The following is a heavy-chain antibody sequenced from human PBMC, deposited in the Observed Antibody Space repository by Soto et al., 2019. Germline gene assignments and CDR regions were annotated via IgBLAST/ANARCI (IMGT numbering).Heavy chain of an antibody. V-gene: IGHV2-26*01. CDR3: ARIEGGRWSGYFDAFDI. CDR2: IFSNDEK. J-gene: IGHJ3*02. CDR1: GFSLSNARMG. Sequence: QVTLKESGPVLVKPTETLTLTCTVSGFSLSNARMGVSWIRQPPGKALERLAHIFSNDEKSYSTSLKRRLTISKNTTKSHVVLTMTTRDPVDTATYYCARIEGGRWSGYFDAFDIWGQGTLVTVSS. D-gene: IGHD3-3*01.